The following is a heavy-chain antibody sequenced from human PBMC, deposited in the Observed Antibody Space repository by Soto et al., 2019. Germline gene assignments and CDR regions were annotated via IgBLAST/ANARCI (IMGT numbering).Heavy chain of an antibody. V-gene: IGHV4-39*01. J-gene: IGHJ5*02. Sequence: SETLSLTCTVSGGSISSSSYYWGWIRQPPGKGLEWIGSIYYSGSTYYNPSLKSRVTISVDTSKNQFSLKLSSVTAADTAVYYCARHIDLIVRSSMIVVVNNWLDPWGQGTLVTVSS. D-gene: IGHD3-22*01. CDR1: GGSISSSSYY. CDR3: ARHIDLIVRSSMIVVVNNWLDP. CDR2: IYYSGST.